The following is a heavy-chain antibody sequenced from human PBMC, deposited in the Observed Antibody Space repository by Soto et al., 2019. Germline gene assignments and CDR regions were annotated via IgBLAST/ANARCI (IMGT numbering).Heavy chain of an antibody. CDR1: GYTFTSYA. Sequence: ASVKVSCKASGYTFTSYAMHWVRQAPGQRLEWMGWINAGNGNTKYSQKFQGRVTITRDTSASAAYMELSSLRSEDTAVYYCARTRNGDYYYYYYMDVWGKGTTVIVSS. J-gene: IGHJ6*03. D-gene: IGHD2-8*01. CDR2: INAGNGNT. V-gene: IGHV1-3*01. CDR3: ARTRNGDYYYYYYMDV.